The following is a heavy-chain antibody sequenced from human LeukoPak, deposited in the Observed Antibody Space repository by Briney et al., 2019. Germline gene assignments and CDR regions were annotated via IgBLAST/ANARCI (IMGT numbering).Heavy chain of an antibody. Sequence: SVKVSCTASGGTFSSDAISWVRQAPGQGLEWMGRIIPILGIANYAQKFQGRVTITADKSTSTAYMELSSLRSEDTAVYYCASSREGYFDYWGQGTLVTVSS. D-gene: IGHD6-13*01. CDR1: GGTFSSDA. J-gene: IGHJ4*02. V-gene: IGHV1-69*04. CDR2: IIPILGIA. CDR3: ASSREGYFDY.